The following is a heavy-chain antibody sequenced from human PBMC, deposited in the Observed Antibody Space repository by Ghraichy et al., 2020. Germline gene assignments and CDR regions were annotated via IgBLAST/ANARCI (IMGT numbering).Heavy chain of an antibody. D-gene: IGHD2/OR15-2a*01. Sequence: GGSLRLSCAASVFTFSNYGMHWVRQAPGKGLEWVAVISYDGSNKYYADSVKGRFTISRDNSINSLYLQMNSLRAEDTAVYYCAKDPRGVSRSNYYYGMDVWGQGTPVTVSS. CDR1: VFTFSNYG. CDR3: AKDPRGVSRSNYYYGMDV. J-gene: IGHJ6*02. V-gene: IGHV3-30*18. CDR2: ISYDGSNK.